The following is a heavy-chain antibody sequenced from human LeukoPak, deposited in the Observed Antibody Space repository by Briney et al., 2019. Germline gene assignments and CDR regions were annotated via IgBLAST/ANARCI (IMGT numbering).Heavy chain of an antibody. CDR3: AAKRRHCTNGVCRLDY. J-gene: IGHJ4*02. D-gene: IGHD2-8*01. V-gene: IGHV3-23*01. CDR2: ISGSGGST. Sequence: GGSLRLSCAASGFTFSSYAMSWVRQAPGKGLEWVSAISGSGGSTYYADSVKGRFTISRDNSKNTLYLQMNGLRAEDTAVYYCAAKRRHCTNGVCRLDYWGQGTLVTVSS. CDR1: GFTFSSYA.